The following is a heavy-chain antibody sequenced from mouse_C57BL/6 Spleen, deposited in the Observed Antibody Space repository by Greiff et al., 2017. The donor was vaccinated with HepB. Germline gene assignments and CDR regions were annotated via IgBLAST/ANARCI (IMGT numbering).Heavy chain of an antibody. CDR3: AREGYSFDY. Sequence: EVMLVESEGGLVQPGSSMKLSCTASGFTFSDYYMAWVRQVPEKGLEWVANINYDGSSTYYLDSLKSRFIISRDNAKNILYLQMSSLKSEDTATYYYAREGYSFDYWGQGTTLTVSS. V-gene: IGHV5-16*01. J-gene: IGHJ2*01. D-gene: IGHD3-1*01. CDR2: INYDGSST. CDR1: GFTFSDYY.